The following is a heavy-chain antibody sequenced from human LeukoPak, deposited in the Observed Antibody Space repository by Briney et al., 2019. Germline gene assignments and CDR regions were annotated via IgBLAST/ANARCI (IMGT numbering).Heavy chain of an antibody. J-gene: IGHJ6*03. V-gene: IGHV1-69*13. CDR1: GGTFSSYA. D-gene: IGHD5-18*01. Sequence: SVKVSCKASGGTFSSYAISWVRQAPGQGLEWMGGIIPIFGTANYAQKFQGRVTITADESTSTAYMELSSLRSEDTAVYYCARDDGAMATHYMDVWGKGTTVTVSS. CDR3: ARDDGAMATHYMDV. CDR2: IIPIFGTA.